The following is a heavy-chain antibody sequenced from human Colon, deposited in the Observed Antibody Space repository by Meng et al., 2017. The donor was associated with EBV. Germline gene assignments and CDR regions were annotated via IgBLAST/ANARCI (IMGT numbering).Heavy chain of an antibody. J-gene: IGHJ2*01. CDR3: ASLYGDSSVWYLDL. Sequence: QAALQESGPGLVKPSQTLSPPCTVSGGSISSGNHYWSWIRQHPGKGLEYIGYIYYSGSTYYNPSLKSRVIISVDTSKNQFSLRLNSVTAADTAVYYCASLYGDSSVWYLDLWGRGTLVTVSS. D-gene: IGHD4-17*01. CDR1: GGSISSGNHY. V-gene: IGHV4-31*03. CDR2: IYYSGST.